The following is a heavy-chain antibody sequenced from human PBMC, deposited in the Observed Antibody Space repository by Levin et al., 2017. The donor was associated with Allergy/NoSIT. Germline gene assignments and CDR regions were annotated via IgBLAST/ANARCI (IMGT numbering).Heavy chain of an antibody. CDR3: AKDRYCSGGSCYPSCYYYYMDV. CDR2: ISGSGGST. J-gene: IGHJ6*03. CDR1: GFTFSSYA. Sequence: LSLTCAASGFTFSSYAMSWVRQAPGKGLEWVSAISGSGGSTYYADSVKGRFTISRDNSKNTLYLQMNSLRAEDTAVYYCAKDRYCSGGSCYPSCYYYYMDVWGKGTTVTVSS. V-gene: IGHV3-23*01. D-gene: IGHD2-15*01.